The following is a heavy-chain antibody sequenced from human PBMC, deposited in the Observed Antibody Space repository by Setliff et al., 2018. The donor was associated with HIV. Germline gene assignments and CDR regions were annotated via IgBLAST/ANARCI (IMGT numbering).Heavy chain of an antibody. V-gene: IGHV4-61*09. CDR2: IYPSEGT. Sequence: LSLTCTVSGTSITDSFYHWSWIRQPAGRGLEWIGHIYPSEGTDYNPSLKSRVTISLDTSKSQFSLNLSSVTAADTAVYYCASRAGGDYWGQGTLVTVSS. CDR1: GTSITDSFYH. CDR3: ASRAGGDY. D-gene: IGHD3-16*01. J-gene: IGHJ4*02.